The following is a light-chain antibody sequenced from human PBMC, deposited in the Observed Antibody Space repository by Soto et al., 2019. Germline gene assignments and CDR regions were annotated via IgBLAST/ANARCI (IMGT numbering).Light chain of an antibody. J-gene: IGKJ4*01. Sequence: EIVLTQSPGTLSLSPGERVTLSCRASQSFSGNYLTWYQHKPGQAPRLLIYGTYNRATGIPDRFSGSWSGTDFSLTISRLEPEDFAVYYCQQYGSSPLTFGGGTKVDIK. CDR1: QSFSGNY. CDR3: QQYGSSPLT. V-gene: IGKV3-20*01. CDR2: GTY.